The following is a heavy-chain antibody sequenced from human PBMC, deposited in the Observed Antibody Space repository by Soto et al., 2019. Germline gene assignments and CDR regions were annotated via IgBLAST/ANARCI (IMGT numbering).Heavy chain of an antibody. V-gene: IGHV3-11*06. J-gene: IGHJ6*02. CDR2: ISGSSGYT. CDR1: GFSFSDSY. CDR3: GGEGGGYGPPAV. D-gene: IGHD1-1*01. Sequence: QVQLVESGGGLVKPGGSLRLSCAASGFSFSDSYMSWVRQAPGKGLEWVAYISGSSGYTGYADSVKGRFTISRDNAKNSLYLKMNGLRAGDTGVYYWGGEGGGYGPPAVGGQGPTVPVSS.